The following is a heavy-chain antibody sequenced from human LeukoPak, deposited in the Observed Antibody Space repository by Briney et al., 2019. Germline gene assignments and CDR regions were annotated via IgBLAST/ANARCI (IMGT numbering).Heavy chain of an antibody. Sequence: GGSLRLSCAASGFTFSNYGMHWVRQAPGKGLEWVAFIRHDGSNKYYADSVKGRFTISRDNFKNTLYLQMNSLRGEDTAVYYCAKDDGSSWYPLFDYWGQGTLVTVSS. CDR3: AKDDGSSWYPLFDY. J-gene: IGHJ4*02. V-gene: IGHV3-30*02. CDR2: IRHDGSNK. D-gene: IGHD6-13*01. CDR1: GFTFSNYG.